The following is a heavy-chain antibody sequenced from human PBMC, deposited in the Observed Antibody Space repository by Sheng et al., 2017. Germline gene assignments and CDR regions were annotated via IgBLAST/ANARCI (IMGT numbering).Heavy chain of an antibody. J-gene: IGHJ4*02. D-gene: IGHD1-26*01. V-gene: IGHV3-30*02. CDR3: AKIHYSGTSSSFFDS. CDR2: IRYDGDNQ. CDR1: GFTFSSYG. Sequence: QVQLVESGGGVVQPGGSLRLSCAASGFTFSSYGMHWVRQAPGKGLEWVAFIRYDGDNQYYADSVKGRFTISRDNSKNTLYLQMNSPRAEDTAVYYCAKIHYSGTSSSFFDSWGQGTLVTVSS.